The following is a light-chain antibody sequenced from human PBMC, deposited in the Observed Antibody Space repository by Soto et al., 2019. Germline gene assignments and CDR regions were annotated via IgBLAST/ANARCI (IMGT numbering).Light chain of an antibody. V-gene: IGLV2-14*01. Sequence: QSALTQPASVSGSPGQSITISCTGTSSDVGGYNYVSWYQQHPGKAPKLMIYDVSNRPSGVSTRFSGSKSGNTASLTISGLQAEDEADYYCSSYRSSSALGVFGGGTKLTVL. CDR3: SSYRSSSALGV. CDR2: DVS. CDR1: SSDVGGYNY. J-gene: IGLJ2*01.